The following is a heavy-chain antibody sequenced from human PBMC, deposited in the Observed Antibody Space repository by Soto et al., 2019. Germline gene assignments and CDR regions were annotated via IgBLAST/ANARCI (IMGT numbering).Heavy chain of an antibody. CDR2: INHSGST. D-gene: IGHD3-22*01. CDR3: ARGISMTVEVQRDAPDKYFFDS. J-gene: IGHJ4*02. Sequence: SETLSLTCAVYGGSFSGYYWSWIRQPPGKGLEWIGEINHSGSTNYNPSLKSRVTISVDTSKNQFSLKLSSVTAADTAVYYCARGISMTVEVQRDAPDKYFFDSWGQGTLVTVSS. CDR1: GGSFSGYY. V-gene: IGHV4-34*01.